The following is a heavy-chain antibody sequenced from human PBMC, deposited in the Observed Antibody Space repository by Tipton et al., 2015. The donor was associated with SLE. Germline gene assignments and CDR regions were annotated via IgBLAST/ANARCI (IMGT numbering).Heavy chain of an antibody. CDR3: ARHRLTVLQKVNVPSDGLDV. CDR1: GGSISSHY. J-gene: IGHJ6*02. V-gene: IGHV4-59*08. D-gene: IGHD3-10*01. CDR2: IYYSGST. Sequence: LRLSCTVSGGSISSHYWSWIRQPPGKGLEWIGCIYYSGSTNYNPSLNSRVTLSVDMSKNQFSLKLSSVTAADTAVYYCARHRLTVLQKVNVPSDGLDVWGQGTTVSVSS.